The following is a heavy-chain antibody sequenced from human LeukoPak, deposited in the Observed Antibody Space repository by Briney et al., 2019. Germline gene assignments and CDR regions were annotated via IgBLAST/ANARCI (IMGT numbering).Heavy chain of an antibody. Sequence: PGESLRLSCAASGFTFSSYSMNWVRQAPGKGLEWVSSISSSSGYINYADSVKGRFTISGDNAKNSLYLQINSLRAEDTAVYYCAKFFGSGSQGGYYFDYWGQGTLVTVSS. CDR2: ISSSSGYI. J-gene: IGHJ4*02. CDR3: AKFFGSGSQGGYYFDY. CDR1: GFTFSSYS. D-gene: IGHD3-10*01. V-gene: IGHV3-21*01.